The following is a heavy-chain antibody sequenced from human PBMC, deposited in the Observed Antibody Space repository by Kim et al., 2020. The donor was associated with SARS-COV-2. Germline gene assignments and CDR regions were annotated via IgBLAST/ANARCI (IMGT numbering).Heavy chain of an antibody. J-gene: IGHJ5*01. CDR2: IKKKTDSGTT. V-gene: IGHV3-15*01. Sequence: GGSLRLSCVVSGFTFSNGWMSWVRQAPGKGLEWVGRIKKKTDSGTTDYSAPGKCRITIERYNSKNKLYMQMNSLETADTADYYCTTAPPSLLWSGFAWF. D-gene: IGHD3-10*01. CDR3: TTAPPSLLWSGFAWF. CDR1: GFTFSNGW.